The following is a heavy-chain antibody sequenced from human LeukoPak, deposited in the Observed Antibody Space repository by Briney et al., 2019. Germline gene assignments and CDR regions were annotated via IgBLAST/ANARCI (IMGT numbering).Heavy chain of an antibody. J-gene: IGHJ4*02. CDR2: IYYSGST. Sequence: SETLSLTCTVSGGSISSYYWSWIRQPPGKGLEWIGYIYYSGSTNYNPSLKSRVTISVDTSKNQFSLKLSSVTAADTAVYYCARYSSSPYYFDYWGQGTLVTVSS. V-gene: IGHV4-59*01. CDR3: ARYSSSPYYFDY. D-gene: IGHD6-6*01. CDR1: GGSISSYY.